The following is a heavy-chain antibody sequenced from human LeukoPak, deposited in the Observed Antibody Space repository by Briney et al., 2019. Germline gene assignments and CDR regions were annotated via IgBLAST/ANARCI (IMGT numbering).Heavy chain of an antibody. CDR3: ATTRAAAGTFNFDY. Sequence: GESLKISCKGSGYSFTKHWIGWVRQVPGKGLEWMGIIYPGDSDTRYSPSFQGQVTISADKSISTAYLQWSSLKASDTAMYYCATTRAAAGTFNFDYWGQGTLVTVSS. CDR1: GYSFTKHW. CDR2: IYPGDSDT. J-gene: IGHJ4*02. V-gene: IGHV5-51*01. D-gene: IGHD6-13*01.